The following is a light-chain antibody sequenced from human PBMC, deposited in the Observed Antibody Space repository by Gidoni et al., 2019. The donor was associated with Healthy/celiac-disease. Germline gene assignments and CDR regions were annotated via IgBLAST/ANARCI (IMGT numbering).Light chain of an antibody. CDR2: GAS. J-gene: IGKJ2*01. Sequence: EIVMTPSPATLSVSPGARATLSCRASQSVSSNLARYQQKPGQAPRLLIYGASTRATGIPARFSGSGSGTEFTLTISSLQSEDFAVYYCQQYNNWPYTFGQXTKLEIK. CDR1: QSVSSN. V-gene: IGKV3-15*01. CDR3: QQYNNWPYT.